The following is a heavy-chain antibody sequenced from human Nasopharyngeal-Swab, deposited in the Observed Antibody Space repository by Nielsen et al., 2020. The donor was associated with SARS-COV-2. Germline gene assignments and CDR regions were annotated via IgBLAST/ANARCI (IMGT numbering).Heavy chain of an antibody. CDR3: PRGSGWYHYYYYYGMDV. V-gene: IGHV3-30-3*01. CDR2: ISYDGSNK. Sequence: GESLKISCAASGLTFSSYAMHWVRQAPGKGLEWVAVISYDGSNKYYADSVKGRFTISRDNSKNTLYLQMNSLRAEDTAVYYCPRGSGWYHYYYYYGMDVWGQGTTVTVSS. D-gene: IGHD6-19*01. J-gene: IGHJ6*02. CDR1: GLTFSSYA.